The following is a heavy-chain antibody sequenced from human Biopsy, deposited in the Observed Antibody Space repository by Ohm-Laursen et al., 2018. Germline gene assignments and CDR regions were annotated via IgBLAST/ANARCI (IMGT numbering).Heavy chain of an antibody. CDR2: IYSDGNT. CDR1: GFTVSDNH. CDR3: ARGPGKLWSGYYT. J-gene: IGHJ5*02. Sequence: GSLRLSCAASGFTVSDNHISWIRQAPGKGLQWVSLIYSDGNTYYADSVKGRFTISRDIPGNTLYLQMNSLRAEDTAVYYCARGPGKLWSGYYTWGQGSLVSVSS. V-gene: IGHV3-53*01. D-gene: IGHD3-3*01.